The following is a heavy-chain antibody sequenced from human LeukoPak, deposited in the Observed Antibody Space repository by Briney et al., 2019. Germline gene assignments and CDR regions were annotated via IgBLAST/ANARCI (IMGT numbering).Heavy chain of an antibody. CDR1: GFTFSSYA. CDR2: INHSGST. J-gene: IGHJ5*02. CDR3: ARGLRGSYL. D-gene: IGHD1-26*01. Sequence: GSLRLSCAASGFTFSSYAMSWIRQPPGKGLEWIGEINHSGSTNYNPSLKSRVTISVDTSKNQFSLKLSSVTAADTAVYYCARGLRGSYLWGQGTLVTVSS. V-gene: IGHV4-34*01.